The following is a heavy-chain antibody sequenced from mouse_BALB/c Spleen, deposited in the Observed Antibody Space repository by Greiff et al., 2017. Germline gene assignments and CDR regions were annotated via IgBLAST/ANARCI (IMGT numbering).Heavy chain of an antibody. V-gene: IGHV5-6-3*01. Sequence: EVKLVESGGGLVQPGGSLKLSCAASGFTFSSYGMSWVRQTPDKRLELVATINSNGGSTYYPDSVKGRFTISRDNAKNTLYLQMSSLKSEDTAMYYCARDIPGRGAMDYWGQGTSVTVSP. D-gene: IGHD3-3*01. J-gene: IGHJ4*01. CDR2: INSNGGST. CDR1: GFTFSSYG. CDR3: ARDIPGRGAMDY.